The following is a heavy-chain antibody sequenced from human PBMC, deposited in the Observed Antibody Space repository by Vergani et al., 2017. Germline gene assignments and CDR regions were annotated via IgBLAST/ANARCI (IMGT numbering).Heavy chain of an antibody. CDR3: VKDHPVFDE. Sequence: QVQLVESGGGVVPPGESLRLSCAASGFPSSTYGMHWVRQAPGKGLECVAFIQKDGSDKFYADSVRGRFTISRDSSKNTLYLDMNSLSAEDTALYHCVKDHPVFDEWGRGTLVSVS. V-gene: IGHV3-30*02. CDR2: IQKDGSDK. J-gene: IGHJ4*02. CDR1: GFPSSTYG.